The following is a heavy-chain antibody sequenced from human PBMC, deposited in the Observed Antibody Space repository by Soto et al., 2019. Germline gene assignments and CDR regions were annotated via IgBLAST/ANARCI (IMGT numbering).Heavy chain of an antibody. J-gene: IGHJ6*02. V-gene: IGHV4-34*01. CDR2: INHSGRT. D-gene: IGHD3-10*01. Sequence: SETLSLTCAVYGGSFSGYYWSWIRQPPGKGLEWIGDINHSGRTNYSPSLKSRVTISTDMSKNQFSLRLTSVTAADTALYYCARGLRGVIITPYYFAMDVWGQGTTVTVS. CDR3: ARGLRGVIITPYYFAMDV. CDR1: GGSFSGYY.